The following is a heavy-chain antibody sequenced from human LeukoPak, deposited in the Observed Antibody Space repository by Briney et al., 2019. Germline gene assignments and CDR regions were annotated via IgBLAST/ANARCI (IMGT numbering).Heavy chain of an antibody. CDR2: IYTSGST. CDR1: GGSISSYY. Sequence: SETLSLTCTVSGGSISSYYWSWIRQPAGKGLEWIGRIYTSGSTNYNPSLKSRVTMSVDTSKNQFSLKLSSVTAADTAVYYCARETGKDFGVVMAFDPWGQGTLVTVSS. J-gene: IGHJ5*02. CDR3: ARETGKDFGVVMAFDP. D-gene: IGHD3-3*01. V-gene: IGHV4-4*07.